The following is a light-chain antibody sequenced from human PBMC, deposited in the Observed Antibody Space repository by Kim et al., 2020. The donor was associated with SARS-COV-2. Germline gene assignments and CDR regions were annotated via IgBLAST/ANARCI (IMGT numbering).Light chain of an antibody. J-gene: IGKJ1*01. CDR2: GTS. Sequence: EVVMTQSPGTLSVSPGERATLSCRASQSVSSNLAWYQQKPGQAPRLLIYGTSTRATGIPARFSGSGSGTEFTLIISSLQSEDFAVYYCQQYNNWPRTFGQGTKVDIK. CDR1: QSVSSN. V-gene: IGKV3-15*01. CDR3: QQYNNWPRT.